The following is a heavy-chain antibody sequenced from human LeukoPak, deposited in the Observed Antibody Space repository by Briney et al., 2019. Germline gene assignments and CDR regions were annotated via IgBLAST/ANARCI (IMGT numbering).Heavy chain of an antibody. Sequence: PGGSLRLSGAASGFTFSSYGMHWVRQAPGKGLEWVAFIRYDGSNKYYADSVKGRFTISRDNSKNTLYLQMNSLRAEDTAVYYCAKDNTAMVDYWGQGTLVTVSS. J-gene: IGHJ4*02. CDR3: AKDNTAMVDY. D-gene: IGHD5-18*01. V-gene: IGHV3-30*02. CDR2: IRYDGSNK. CDR1: GFTFSSYG.